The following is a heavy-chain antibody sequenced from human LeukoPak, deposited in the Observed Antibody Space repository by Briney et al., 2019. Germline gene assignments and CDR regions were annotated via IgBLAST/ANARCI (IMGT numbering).Heavy chain of an antibody. CDR3: ARQLRGEAVGGHLQPFDY. V-gene: IGHV4-59*08. CDR1: GGSISSYY. J-gene: IGHJ4*02. D-gene: IGHD6-19*01. CDR2: IYYSGST. Sequence: SETLSLTCTVSGGSISSYYWNWIRQPPGKGLEWIGYIYYSGSTNYNPSLKSRVTISVDTSKNQFSLKLSSVTAADTAVYFCARQLRGEAVGGHLQPFDYWGQGTLVTVSS.